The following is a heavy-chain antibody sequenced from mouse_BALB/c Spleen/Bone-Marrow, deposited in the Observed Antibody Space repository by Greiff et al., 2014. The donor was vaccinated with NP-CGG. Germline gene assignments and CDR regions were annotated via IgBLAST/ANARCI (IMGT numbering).Heavy chain of an antibody. CDR3: TRSGPGFAY. J-gene: IGHJ3*01. CDR1: GYTFTNYF. CDR2: INPNNGGT. Sequence: QVQLKQSGAELVKPGASVKLSCKASGYTFTNYFMYWVKQRPGQGLEWIGEINPNNGGTHSNENFKSKATLTLDKSSSTAYMQLSSLTSEDSAVYYCTRSGPGFAYWGHGTLVTVSA. V-gene: IGHV1S81*02.